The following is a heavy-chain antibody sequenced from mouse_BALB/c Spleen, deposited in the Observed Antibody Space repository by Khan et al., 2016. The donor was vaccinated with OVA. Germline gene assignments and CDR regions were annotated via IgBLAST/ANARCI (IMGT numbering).Heavy chain of an antibody. CDR2: ISSDGDYT. CDR3: ARSPYGNFAY. V-gene: IGHV5-9-3*01. CDR1: GFTFSTYA. D-gene: IGHD2-1*01. Sequence: EVQLVESGGGLVKPGGSLKLSRAASGFTFSTYAMSWVRQTPEKRLEWVATISSDGDYTYFPDNVTGRFTISRDNAKNTLCLPMTSLRSEDTAMYYCARSPYGNFAYWGQGTLVTVSA. J-gene: IGHJ3*01.